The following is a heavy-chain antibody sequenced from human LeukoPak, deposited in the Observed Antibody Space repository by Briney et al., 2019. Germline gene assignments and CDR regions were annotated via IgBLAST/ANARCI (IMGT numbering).Heavy chain of an antibody. V-gene: IGHV3-74*01. D-gene: IGHD3-22*01. J-gene: IGHJ3*02. CDR2: INTQGTYT. CDR1: GITFSSYW. CDR3: ARDDGDDPMIVVVPGAFDI. Sequence: GGSLRLSCAVSGITFSSYWMHWVRHDPGRGLLWVSRINTQGTYTNYADSVKGRFTISRDNAKNTLYLQMNSLRAEDTAVYYCARDDGDDPMIVVVPGAFDIWGQGTMVTVSS.